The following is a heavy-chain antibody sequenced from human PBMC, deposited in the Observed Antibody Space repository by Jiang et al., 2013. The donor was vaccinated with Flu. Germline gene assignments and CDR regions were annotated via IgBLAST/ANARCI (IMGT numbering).Heavy chain of an antibody. CDR1: GDTFSSHS. J-gene: IGHJ6*01. V-gene: IGHV1-69*02. CDR3: AR. CDR2: VIPMIGIT. Sequence: SGAEVKKPGSSVKVSCKASGDTFSSHSISWVRQASGQGLKWVGRVIPMIGITTYTENLQGRVTITADKSTSTAHLELNNLTSEDTAVYYCARRGQ.